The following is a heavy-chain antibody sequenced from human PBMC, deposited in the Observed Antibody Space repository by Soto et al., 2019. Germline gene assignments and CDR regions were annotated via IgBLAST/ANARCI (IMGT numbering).Heavy chain of an antibody. CDR2: IKEDASEE. D-gene: IGHD2-2*01. V-gene: IGHV3-7*01. J-gene: IGHJ4*02. Sequence: GGSLRLSCVASGFTFSTYWMTWVRLAPGMGLEWVAGIKEDASEEVYVDSVKGRFSISRDNAKNSLYLQLNRLRADDTAVYYCATAISSPFSNFDSWGQGSLVTVSS. CDR3: ATAISSPFSNFDS. CDR1: GFTFSTYW.